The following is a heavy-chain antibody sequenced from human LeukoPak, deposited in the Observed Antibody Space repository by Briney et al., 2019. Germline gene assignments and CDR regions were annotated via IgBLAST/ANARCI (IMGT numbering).Heavy chain of an antibody. CDR2: ISSSSSYI. J-gene: IGHJ4*02. Sequence: PGGSLRLSCAASRFSFSAYPMGWVRRAPGKGLEWVSSISSSSSYIYYADSVKGRFTISRDNAKNSLYLQMNSLRAEDTAVYYCARDLVGRDYPGAFDYWGQGTLVTVSS. CDR3: ARDLVGRDYPGAFDY. CDR1: RFSFSAYP. V-gene: IGHV3-21*01. D-gene: IGHD2-15*01.